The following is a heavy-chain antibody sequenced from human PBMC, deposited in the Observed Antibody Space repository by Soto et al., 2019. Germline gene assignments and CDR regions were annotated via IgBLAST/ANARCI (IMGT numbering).Heavy chain of an antibody. CDR3: AKALRWGYSYGFDY. J-gene: IGHJ4*02. CDR2: ISGSGGST. Sequence: GGSLRLSCAASGFAFSSYAMSWVRQAPGKGLEWVSAISGSGGSTYYADSVKGRFTISRDNSKNTLYLQMNSLRAEDTAVYYCAKALRWGYSYGFDYWGQGTLVTVSS. CDR1: GFAFSSYA. V-gene: IGHV3-23*01. D-gene: IGHD5-18*01.